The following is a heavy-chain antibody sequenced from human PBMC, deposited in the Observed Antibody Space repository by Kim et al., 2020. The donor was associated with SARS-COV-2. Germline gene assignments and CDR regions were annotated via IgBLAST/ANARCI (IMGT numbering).Heavy chain of an antibody. D-gene: IGHD2-21*02. V-gene: IGHV3-13*01. J-gene: IGHJ4*02. Sequence: YSDSVKGRFTISRDNAKSSLYLQMNSLRVGDTALYYCTRVKAYCGGDCGYDIWGQGTLVTVSS. CDR3: TRVKAYCGGDCGYDI.